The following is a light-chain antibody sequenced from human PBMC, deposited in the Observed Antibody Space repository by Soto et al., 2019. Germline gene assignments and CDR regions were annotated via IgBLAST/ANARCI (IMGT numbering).Light chain of an antibody. V-gene: IGKV1-12*01. J-gene: IGKJ4*01. CDR1: QDISSW. CDR3: QQANRFPLT. Sequence: DIQMTQSPSSVSASVGDRVTITCRASQDISSWLAWYQQKQGKSPKLLSYVASNLQTRVPSRFSGSGSGPDFTLAISSLQPEDFSTYDCQQANRFPLTFGGGTKVEIK. CDR2: VAS.